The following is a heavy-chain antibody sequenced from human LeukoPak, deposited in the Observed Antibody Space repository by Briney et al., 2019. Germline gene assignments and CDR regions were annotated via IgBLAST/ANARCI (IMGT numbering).Heavy chain of an antibody. V-gene: IGHV4-39*07. D-gene: IGHD2-21*02. CDR2: IYYSGST. J-gene: IGHJ5*02. CDR3: ARVPRGGDPRRNWFDP. CDR1: GGSISSSSYY. Sequence: SETLSLTCTVSGGSISSSSYYWGWIRQPPGKGLEWIGSIYYSGSTYYNPSLKSRVTISVDTSKNQFSLKLSSVTAADTAVYYCARVPRGGDPRRNWFDPWGQGTLVTVS.